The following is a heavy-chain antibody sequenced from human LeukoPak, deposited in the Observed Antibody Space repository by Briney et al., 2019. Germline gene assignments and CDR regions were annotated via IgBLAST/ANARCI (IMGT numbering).Heavy chain of an antibody. J-gene: IGHJ6*02. V-gene: IGHV1-18*01. D-gene: IGHD3-3*01. Sequence: ASVKVSCKASGYTFTSYGISWVRQAPGQGLEWMGWISAYNGNTNYAQKLQGRVTMTTDTSTSTAYMELRSLRSDDTAVYYCARGDFWSGYYLAYYYGMDVWGQGTTVTVSS. CDR2: ISAYNGNT. CDR3: ARGDFWSGYYLAYYYGMDV. CDR1: GYTFTSYG.